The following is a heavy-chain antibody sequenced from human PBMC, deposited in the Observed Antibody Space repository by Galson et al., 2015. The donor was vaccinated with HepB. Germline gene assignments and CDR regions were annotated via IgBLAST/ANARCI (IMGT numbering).Heavy chain of an antibody. Sequence: SLRLSCAASGFTFSNAWMNWVRQAPGKGLEWVGRIKSKTDGGTTDYAAPVKGRFTISRDDSKNTLYLQMNSLKTEDTAVYYCTTAAAAPGYYYYYGMDVWGQGTTVTVSS. J-gene: IGHJ6*02. V-gene: IGHV3-15*07. CDR1: GFTFSNAW. CDR2: IKSKTDGGTT. D-gene: IGHD6-13*01. CDR3: TTAAAAPGYYYYYGMDV.